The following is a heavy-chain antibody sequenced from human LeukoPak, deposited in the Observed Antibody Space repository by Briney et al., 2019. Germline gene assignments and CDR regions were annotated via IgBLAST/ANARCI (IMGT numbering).Heavy chain of an antibody. J-gene: IGHJ4*02. D-gene: IGHD6-19*01. V-gene: IGHV3-30-3*02. CDR2: ISHDGSNK. CDR1: EFTFSTYA. Sequence: GGSLRLSCAASEFTFSTYAMHWVRQAPGKGLEWVAVISHDGSNKYYADSVKGRFTISRDNSKNTLYLQMNSLRVEDTAVYYCAQVRPPSGSGWYGGDDYWGQGILVTVSS. CDR3: AQVRPPSGSGWYGGDDY.